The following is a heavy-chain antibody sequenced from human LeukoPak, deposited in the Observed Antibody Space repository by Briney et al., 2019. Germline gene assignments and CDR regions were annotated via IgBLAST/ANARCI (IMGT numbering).Heavy chain of an antibody. CDR2: IYTNGRI. CDR3: ARDEKHDYGDYGVDP. Sequence: SETLSLTCTVSGGSISGYYWSWIRQPAGRGLEWIGRIYTNGRINFNPSLKSRVTMSMDTSKNQFSLKLISVTAADTAIYYCARDEKHDYGDYGVDPWGEGILVTVSS. J-gene: IGHJ5*02. D-gene: IGHD4-17*01. V-gene: IGHV4-4*07. CDR1: GGSISGYY.